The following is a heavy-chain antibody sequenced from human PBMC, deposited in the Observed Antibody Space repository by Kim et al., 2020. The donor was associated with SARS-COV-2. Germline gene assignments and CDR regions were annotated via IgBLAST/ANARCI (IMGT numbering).Heavy chain of an antibody. J-gene: IGHJ6*02. CDR3: ARVPYGDYASGMDV. Sequence: GGSLRLSCAASGFTFNNYAMHWVRQAPGKGLEWVAVISYDGSNEYYADSLKGRFTISRDNFKNTLYLQMNNLRPEDTAVFYCARVPYGDYASGMDVWGQGTTVTVSS. V-gene: IGHV3-30*14. CDR1: GFTFNNYA. CDR2: ISYDGSNE. D-gene: IGHD4-17*01.